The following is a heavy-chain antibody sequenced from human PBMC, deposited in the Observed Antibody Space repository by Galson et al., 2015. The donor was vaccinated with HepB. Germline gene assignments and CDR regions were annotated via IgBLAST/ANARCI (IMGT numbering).Heavy chain of an antibody. J-gene: IGHJ4*02. CDR2: INHSGST. CDR1: GGSFSGYY. CDR3: ARNLDY. Sequence: ETLSLTCAVYGGSFSGYYWSWIRQPPGKGLEWIGEINHSGSTNYNPSLKSRVTISVDTSKNQFSLKLSSVTAADTAVYYCARNLDYWGQGTLVTVSS. V-gene: IGHV4-34*01.